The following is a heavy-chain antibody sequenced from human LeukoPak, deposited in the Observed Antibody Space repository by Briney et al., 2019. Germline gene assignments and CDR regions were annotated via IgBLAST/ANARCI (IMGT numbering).Heavy chain of an antibody. Sequence: SETLSLTCTVSGGSISSSSYYWGWIRQPPGKGLEWIGSIYYSGSTYYNPSPESRVTISVDTSKNQFSLKLSSVTAADTAVYYCASLGRGGWFDPWGQGTLVTVSS. CDR3: ASLGRGGWFDP. CDR1: GGSISSSSYY. V-gene: IGHV4-39*07. CDR2: IYYSGST. D-gene: IGHD1-14*01. J-gene: IGHJ5*02.